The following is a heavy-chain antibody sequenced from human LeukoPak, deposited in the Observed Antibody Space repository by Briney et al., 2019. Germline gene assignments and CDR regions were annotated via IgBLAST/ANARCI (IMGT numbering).Heavy chain of an antibody. CDR3: ALIAPPHN. D-gene: IGHD6-13*01. CDR2: INPSGTIT. J-gene: IGHJ4*02. V-gene: IGHV1-46*01. Sequence: ASVKVSCKASGITFTSYYIHWVRQAPGRGLEWMGKINPSGTITTYAPKYQGRVTATKDTSTNTVYMELSSLRSDDTAVYYCALIAPPHNWGQGTLVTVSS. CDR1: GITFTSYY.